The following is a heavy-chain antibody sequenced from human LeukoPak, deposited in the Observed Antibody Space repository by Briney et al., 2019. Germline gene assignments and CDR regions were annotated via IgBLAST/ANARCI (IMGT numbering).Heavy chain of an antibody. CDR1: GFTFSSYG. D-gene: IGHD5-24*01. CDR2: IRYDGSNK. CDR3: ARERRDGYNLDAFDI. Sequence: GGSLRLSCAASGFTFSSYGMHWVRQAPGKGLEWVAFIRYDGSNKYYADSVKGRFTISRDNSKNTLYLQMNSLRAEDTAVYYCARERRDGYNLDAFDIWGQGTMVTVSS. V-gene: IGHV3-30*02. J-gene: IGHJ3*02.